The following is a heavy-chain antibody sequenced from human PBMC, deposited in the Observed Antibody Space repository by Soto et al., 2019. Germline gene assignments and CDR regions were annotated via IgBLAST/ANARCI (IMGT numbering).Heavy chain of an antibody. J-gene: IGHJ3*02. D-gene: IGHD3-10*01. V-gene: IGHV3-21*01. CDR1: GFTFSSYS. CDR2: ISSSSSYI. CDR3: AREGSSDGSGSTDAFDI. Sequence: GGSLRLSCAASGFTFSSYSMNWVRQAPGKGLEWVSSISSSSSYIYYADSVKGRFTISRDNAKNSLYLQMNSLRAEDTAVYYCAREGSSDGSGSTDAFDIWGQGTMVTVSS.